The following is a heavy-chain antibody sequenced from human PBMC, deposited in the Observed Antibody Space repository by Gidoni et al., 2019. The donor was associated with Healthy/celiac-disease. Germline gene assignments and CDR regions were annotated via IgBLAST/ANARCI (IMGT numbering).Heavy chain of an antibody. CDR2: IKQDGSEK. CDR1: GFTFSSYW. J-gene: IGHJ6*02. V-gene: IGHV3-7*01. Sequence: EVQLVESGGGLVQPGGSLRLSCAASGFTFSSYWMSWVRQAPGKGLEWVANIKQDGSEKYYVDSVKGRFTISRDNAKNSLYLQMNSLRAEDTAVYYCARDGGYDFWSGYYSSYYGMDVWGQGTTVTVSS. CDR3: ARDGGYDFWSGYYSSYYGMDV. D-gene: IGHD3-3*01.